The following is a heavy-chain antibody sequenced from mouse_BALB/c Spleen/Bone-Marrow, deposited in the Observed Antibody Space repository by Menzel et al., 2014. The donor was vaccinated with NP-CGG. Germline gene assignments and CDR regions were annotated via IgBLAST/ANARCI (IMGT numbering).Heavy chain of an antibody. Sequence: VQLQQSGPELVKPGASVKMSCKASGYTFTDYVISWVKQRTGQGLEWTGEIYPGSGSTYYNEKFKGKATLTADKSSNTAYMQLSSLTSEDSAVYFCARERSDGYWYFDVWGAGTTVTVSS. D-gene: IGHD2-3*01. CDR1: GYTFTDYV. V-gene: IGHV1-77*01. CDR3: ARERSDGYWYFDV. J-gene: IGHJ1*01. CDR2: IYPGSGST.